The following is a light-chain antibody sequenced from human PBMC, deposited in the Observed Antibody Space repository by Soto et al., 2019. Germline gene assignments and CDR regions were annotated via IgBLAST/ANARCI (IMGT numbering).Light chain of an antibody. V-gene: IGKV1-39*01. CDR3: PQDSNRPIP. J-gene: IGKJ2*01. CDR2: GAS. Sequence: QKKQSPSSLSASVGDRVTITCRASQSISTYLNCYQHKPGKAPKVLINGASRLHTGVPSRFSGSGSGTDFTLTISSLSPEDFATYYFPQDSNRPIPVG. CDR1: QSISTY.